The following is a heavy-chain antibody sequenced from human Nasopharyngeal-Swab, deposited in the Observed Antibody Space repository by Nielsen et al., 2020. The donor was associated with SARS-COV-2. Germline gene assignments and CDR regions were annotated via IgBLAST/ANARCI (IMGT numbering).Heavy chain of an antibody. CDR3: ARSTYCGGDCQNYFDY. CDR2: IYYSGST. CDR1: GGSISSYH. Sequence: SETLSLTCTVSGGSISSYHWSWIRQPPGKGLEWIGYIYYSGSTNYNPSLKSRVTISVDTSKNQFSLKLSSVTAADTAVYYCARSTYCGGDCQNYFDYWGQGTLVTVSS. J-gene: IGHJ4*02. V-gene: IGHV4-59*08. D-gene: IGHD2-21*02.